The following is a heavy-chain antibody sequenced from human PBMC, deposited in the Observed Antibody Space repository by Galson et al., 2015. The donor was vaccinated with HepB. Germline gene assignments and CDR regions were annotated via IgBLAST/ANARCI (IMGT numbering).Heavy chain of an antibody. J-gene: IGHJ4*02. CDR1: VGSITGSSYF. CDR3: ARHPPAYGDDGSFDY. D-gene: IGHD4-17*01. V-gene: IGHV4-39*01. Sequence: SETLSLTCTVSVGSITGSSYFWGWIRQPPGKGLEWLGSTYYRGSTHFNPSLKSRVPISLDTSKHQFSRKLSLVTAADTAVYYCARHPPAYGDDGSFDYWGQGTLVIVSS. CDR2: TYYRGST.